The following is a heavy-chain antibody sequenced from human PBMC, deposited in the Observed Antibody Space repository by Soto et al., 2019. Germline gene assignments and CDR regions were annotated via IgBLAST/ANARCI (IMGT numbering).Heavy chain of an antibody. CDR1: GYTFTSYD. CDR3: ARGRDYDILTGPYYYMDV. D-gene: IGHD3-9*01. CDR2: MNPNSGNT. J-gene: IGHJ6*03. V-gene: IGHV1-8*01. Sequence: GASVKVSCKASGYTFTSYDINWVRQATGQGLEWMGWMNPNSGNTGYAQKFQGRVTMTRNTSISTAYMELSSLRSEDTAVYYCARGRDYDILTGPYYYMDVWGKGTTVTVSS.